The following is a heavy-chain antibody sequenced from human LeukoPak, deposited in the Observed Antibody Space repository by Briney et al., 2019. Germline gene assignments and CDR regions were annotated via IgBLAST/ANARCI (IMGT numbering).Heavy chain of an antibody. Sequence: PGGSLRLSCAASGFTFSSYAMSWVRQAPGKGLEWVSTISGSGGSTYYADSVKGRFTISRDNSKNTLYLQMNSLKTEDTAVYYCTATRGDFWSGYYSQDYWGQGTLVTVSS. CDR2: ISGSGGST. CDR1: GFTFSSYA. CDR3: TATRGDFWSGYYSQDY. D-gene: IGHD3-3*01. V-gene: IGHV3-23*01. J-gene: IGHJ4*02.